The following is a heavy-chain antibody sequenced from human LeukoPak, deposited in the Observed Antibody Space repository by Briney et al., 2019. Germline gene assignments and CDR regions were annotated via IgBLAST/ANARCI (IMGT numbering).Heavy chain of an antibody. V-gene: IGHV3-21*01. D-gene: IGHD6-19*01. CDR1: GFTFSSYS. J-gene: IGHJ4*02. CDR2: ISSSSSYI. CDR3: ARDQAVKDGEVDY. Sequence: PGGSLRLSCAASGFTFSSYSMNWVRQAPGKGLEWASSISSSSSYIYYADSVKGRFTISRDNAKNSLYLQMNSLRAEDTAVYYCARDQAVKDGEVDYWGQGTLVTVSS.